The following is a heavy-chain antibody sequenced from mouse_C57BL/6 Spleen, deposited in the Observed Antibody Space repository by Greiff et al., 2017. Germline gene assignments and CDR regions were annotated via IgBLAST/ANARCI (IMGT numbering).Heavy chain of an antibody. J-gene: IGHJ3*01. CDR1: GYTFTSYC. V-gene: IGHV1-52*01. CDR2: LDPSDSAT. Sequence: QVQLQQPGAELVRPGSSVKLSCTASGYTFTSYCMHWVKQRPIHGLEWIGNLDPSDSATNYNQKFKDKATLTVDKSTSPAYIQLISLTAVDSAVYSCSTFGSFAYWGQGTLVTVSA. D-gene: IGHD1-1*01. CDR3: STFGSFAY.